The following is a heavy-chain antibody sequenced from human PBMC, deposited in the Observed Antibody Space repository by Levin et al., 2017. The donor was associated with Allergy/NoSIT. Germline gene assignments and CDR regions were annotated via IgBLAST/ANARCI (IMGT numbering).Heavy chain of an antibody. CDR2: IYYSGTT. Sequence: SQTLSLTCTVSGASINNYYWSWVRQPPGKGLEWIGYIYYSGTTNYNPSLKSRVTISLDTSNNQFSLRLASVTAADTALYYCAREVTSPWYLDVWGRGILVTVSS. J-gene: IGHJ2*01. V-gene: IGHV4-59*12. D-gene: IGHD2-21*02. CDR1: GASINNYY. CDR3: AREVTSPWYLDV.